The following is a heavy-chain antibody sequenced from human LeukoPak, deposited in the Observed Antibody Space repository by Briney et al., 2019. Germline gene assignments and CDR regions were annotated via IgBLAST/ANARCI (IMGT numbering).Heavy chain of an antibody. J-gene: IGHJ5*02. CDR3: ASSVSGWYGSRRYNWFDP. Sequence: SETLSLTCAVYGGSFSGYYWDWIRQPPGKGLEWIGEINHSGSTNYNPSLKSRVTISVDTSKNQFSLKLSSVTAADTAVYYCASSVSGWYGSRRYNWFDPWGQGTLVTVSS. D-gene: IGHD6-19*01. CDR1: GGSFSGYY. V-gene: IGHV4-34*01. CDR2: INHSGST.